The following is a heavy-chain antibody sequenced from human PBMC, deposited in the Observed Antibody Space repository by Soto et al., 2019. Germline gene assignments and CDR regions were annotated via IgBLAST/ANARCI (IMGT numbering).Heavy chain of an antibody. J-gene: IGHJ3*01. V-gene: IGHV3-9*01. Sequence: ESGGGLVQPGKSLRISCVASGFTFDDHTMHWVRQAPGRGLEWVSCISWNSGIIGYADSVKGRFIISRDNAKNSLYLRMDSLRPEDTAVYYCTKDTHSPSGYFEAFDVWGQGTKVTVSS. CDR3: TKDTHSPSGYFEAFDV. D-gene: IGHD3-22*01. CDR2: ISWNSGII. CDR1: GFTFDDHT.